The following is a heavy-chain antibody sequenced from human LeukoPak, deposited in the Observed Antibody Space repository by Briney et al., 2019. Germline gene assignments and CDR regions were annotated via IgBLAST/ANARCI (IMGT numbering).Heavy chain of an antibody. Sequence: GGSLRLFCAASGFTFSNYAMSWVRQAPGKGLEWVSAITGGGSGIYYADSMKSRFTISRDNSKNTLYLQINSLRAEDTAVYYCAKWGDYDVLTGYYVSDYWGQGTLVTVSS. D-gene: IGHD3-9*01. J-gene: IGHJ4*02. CDR3: AKWGDYDVLTGYYVSDY. CDR2: ITGGGSGI. V-gene: IGHV3-23*01. CDR1: GFTFSNYA.